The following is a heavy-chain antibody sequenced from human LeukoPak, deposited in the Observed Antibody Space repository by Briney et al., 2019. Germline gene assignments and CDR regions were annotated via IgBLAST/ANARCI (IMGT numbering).Heavy chain of an antibody. J-gene: IGHJ4*02. V-gene: IGHV4-34*01. D-gene: IGHD5-12*01. Sequence: PSETLSLTCAVYGGSFSGYYWSWIRQPPGKGLEWIGEINHSGSTNYNPSLKSRVTISVDTPKNQFSLKLSSMTAADTAVYYCARENVDIVATIRVYYFDYWGQGTLVTVSS. CDR2: INHSGST. CDR3: ARENVDIVATIRVYYFDY. CDR1: GGSFSGYY.